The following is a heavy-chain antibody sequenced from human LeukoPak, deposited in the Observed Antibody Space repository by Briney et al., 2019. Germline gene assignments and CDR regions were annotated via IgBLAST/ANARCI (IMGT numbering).Heavy chain of an antibody. V-gene: IGHV4-59*01. Sequence: SETLSLTCAVYGGSFSGYYWSWIRQPPGKGLEWIGYIYYSGSTNYNPSLKSRVTISVDTSKNQFSLKLSSVTAADTAVYYCARDTGGNSPYYFDYWGQGTLVTVSS. CDR2: IYYSGST. J-gene: IGHJ4*02. D-gene: IGHD4-23*01. CDR3: ARDTGGNSPYYFDY. CDR1: GGSFSGYY.